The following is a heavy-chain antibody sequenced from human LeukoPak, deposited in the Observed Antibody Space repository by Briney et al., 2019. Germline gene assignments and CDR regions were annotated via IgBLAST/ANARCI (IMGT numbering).Heavy chain of an antibody. V-gene: IGHV1-69*13. CDR2: IIPIFGTA. Sequence: GASVKVSCKASGGTFSSYAISWVRQAPGQGLEWMGGIIPIFGTANYAQKFQGRVTITADESTSTAYMELSSLRSEGTAVYYCARGGGYCSGGSCYPHFDYWGQGTLVTVSS. D-gene: IGHD2-15*01. CDR1: GGTFSSYA. J-gene: IGHJ4*02. CDR3: ARGGGYCSGGSCYPHFDY.